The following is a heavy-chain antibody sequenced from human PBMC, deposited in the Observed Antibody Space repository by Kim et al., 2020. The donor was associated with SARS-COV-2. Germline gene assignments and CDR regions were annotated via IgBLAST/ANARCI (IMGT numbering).Heavy chain of an antibody. D-gene: IGHD7-27*01. Sequence: NTHYAQKFQGRVTLTTETSTTTSYMELRSLGSDDTAVYYCVRKQLWMAPDYWGQGTLVTVSS. J-gene: IGHJ4*02. CDR2: NT. V-gene: IGHV1-18*01. CDR3: VRKQLWMAPDY.